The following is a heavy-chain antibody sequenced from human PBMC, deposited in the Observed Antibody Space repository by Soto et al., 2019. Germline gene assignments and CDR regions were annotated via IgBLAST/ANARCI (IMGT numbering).Heavy chain of an antibody. D-gene: IGHD3-10*01. CDR3: ARGYRFYGSGSYYFDY. Sequence: LRETLSLTCTVSNASISSRKWWTWVRQTPGKGLEWIGEIYHSGSINHNPSLKSRVTISVDTSKNQFSLKLSSVTAADTAVYYCARGYRFYGSGSYYFDYWGQGTLVTVSS. CDR1: NASISSRKW. V-gene: IGHV4-4*02. CDR2: IYHSGSI. J-gene: IGHJ4*02.